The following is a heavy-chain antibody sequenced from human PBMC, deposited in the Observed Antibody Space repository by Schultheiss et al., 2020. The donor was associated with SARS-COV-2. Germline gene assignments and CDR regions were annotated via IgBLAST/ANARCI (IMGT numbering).Heavy chain of an antibody. CDR2: IYYSGST. CDR3: ARDLLYGDRYNWFDP. D-gene: IGHD4-17*01. CDR1: GGSISSGDYY. Sequence: SQTLSLTCTVSGGSISSGDYYWSWIRQPPGKGLEWIGYIYYSGSTYYNPSLKSRVTISVDTSKNQFSLKLSSVTAADTAVYYCARDLLYGDRYNWFDPWGQGTLVTVSS. J-gene: IGHJ5*02. V-gene: IGHV4-30-4*01.